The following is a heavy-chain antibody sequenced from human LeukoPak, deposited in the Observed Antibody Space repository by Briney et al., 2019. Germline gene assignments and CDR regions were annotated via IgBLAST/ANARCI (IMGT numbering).Heavy chain of an antibody. V-gene: IGHV3-11*06. CDR2: INSSSSYT. CDR1: GFSFSDNY. CDR3: ARSRGYSYGSLDY. J-gene: IGHJ4*02. Sequence: GGSLRLSCAASGFSFSDNYMSWIRQAPGKGLEWVSYINSSSSYTNYADSVKGRFTISRDNAKNSLYLQMNSLRAEDTAVYYCARSRGYSYGSLDYWGQGTLVTVSS. D-gene: IGHD5-18*01.